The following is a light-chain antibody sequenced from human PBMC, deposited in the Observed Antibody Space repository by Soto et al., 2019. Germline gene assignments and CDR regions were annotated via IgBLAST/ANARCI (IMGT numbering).Light chain of an antibody. Sequence: QSALTQPASVSGSPGQSITISCTGTRSDVGAYNYDSWYQQHPGKVPKLIIYDVNNRPSGVSNRFSGSKSGNTASLTISGLQTEDEADYYCSSYTSATTYVFGTGTKVTVL. V-gene: IGLV2-14*01. CDR1: RSDVGAYNY. CDR2: DVN. CDR3: SSYTSATTYV. J-gene: IGLJ1*01.